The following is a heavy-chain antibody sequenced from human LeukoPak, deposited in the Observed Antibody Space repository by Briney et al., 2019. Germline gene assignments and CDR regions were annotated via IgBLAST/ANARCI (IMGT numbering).Heavy chain of an antibody. CDR2: IKQDGSEK. CDR3: AKDLAFTAGKEY. CDR1: GFTFSSYW. D-gene: IGHD2-15*01. Sequence: PGGSLRLSCAASGFTFSSYWMSWVRQAPGKGLEWVANIKQDGSEKYYADSVKGRFTISRDNSKNTLYLQMNSLRAEDTAVYYCAKDLAFTAGKEYWGQGTLVTVSS. V-gene: IGHV3-7*03. J-gene: IGHJ4*02.